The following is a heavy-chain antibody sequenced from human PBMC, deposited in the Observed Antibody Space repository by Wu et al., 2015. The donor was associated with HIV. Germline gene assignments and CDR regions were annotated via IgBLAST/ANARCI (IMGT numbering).Heavy chain of an antibody. D-gene: IGHD1-20*01. CDR3: TARPITGSAFDI. Sequence: QVQLVQSGAEVKKPGASVKVSCKASGYSFTTYSIYWVRQAPGQGPEWMGWINPNSGGTNYAQKFQGRVTMIRDTSINTAYMDLTRLTSDDTAMYYCTARPITGSAFDIWGQGTMVSVSS. J-gene: IGHJ3*02. CDR2: INPNSGGT. V-gene: IGHV1-2*02. CDR1: GYSFTTYS.